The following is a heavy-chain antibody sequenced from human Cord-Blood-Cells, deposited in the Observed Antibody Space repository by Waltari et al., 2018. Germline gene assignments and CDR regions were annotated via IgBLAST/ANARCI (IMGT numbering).Heavy chain of an antibody. D-gene: IGHD6-6*01. CDR2: KNPNSGNT. Sequence: QVQLVQSGAEVKKPGASVKVSCKASGYTFTSYDINWVRQATGQGLEWMGWKNPNSGNTGYAQKFQGRVTITRNTSISTAYMELSSLRSEDTAVYYCARVADSSSSVDNWFDPWGQGTLVTVSS. CDR3: ARVADSSSSVDNWFDP. J-gene: IGHJ5*02. CDR1: GYTFTSYD. V-gene: IGHV1-8*03.